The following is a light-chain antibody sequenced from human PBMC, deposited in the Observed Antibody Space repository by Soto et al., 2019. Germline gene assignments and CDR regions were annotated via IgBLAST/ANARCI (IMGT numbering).Light chain of an antibody. CDR2: DVS. V-gene: IGKV1-5*01. Sequence: DIPMTQSPSTLSASVGDRVTITCRASQSISVWLAWYQQKAGEAPKLLIYDVSSLQSGVPSRFSGSGSGTEFTLTINSLQPDDFATYYCQQYYTNEGTFGQGTKVEIK. CDR3: QQYYTNEGT. CDR1: QSISVW. J-gene: IGKJ1*01.